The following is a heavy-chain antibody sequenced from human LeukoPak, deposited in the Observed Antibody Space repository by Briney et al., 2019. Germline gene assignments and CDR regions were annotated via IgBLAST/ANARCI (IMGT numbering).Heavy chain of an antibody. CDR1: GVPISTYY. Sequence: SETLSLTCSVSGVPISTYYWSWIRQPPGKGLEWIGYIYYSGSTNYNPSLKSRVTISVDTSKNQFSLKLSSVTAADTAVYYCARQDGSGRTDYYYYGMDVWGQGTTVTVSS. D-gene: IGHD3-10*01. CDR3: ARQDGSGRTDYYYYGMDV. J-gene: IGHJ6*02. V-gene: IGHV4-59*08. CDR2: IYYSGST.